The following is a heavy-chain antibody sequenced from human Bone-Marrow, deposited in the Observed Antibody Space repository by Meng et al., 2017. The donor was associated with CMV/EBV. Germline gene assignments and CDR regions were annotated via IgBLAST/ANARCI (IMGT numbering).Heavy chain of an antibody. Sequence: QVGHADDWVKKPGGSVKFSCTPSGYTFTSYGISWVRQAPGQGLEWMGWISAYNGSTNYAQKLQGRVTMTTDTSTSTAYMELRSLRSDDTAVYYCARDPPLLEYGPPFDLWGRGTLVTVSS. J-gene: IGHJ2*01. CDR1: GYTFTSYG. CDR2: ISAYNGST. CDR3: ARDPPLLEYGPPFDL. D-gene: IGHD4-17*01. V-gene: IGHV1-18*01.